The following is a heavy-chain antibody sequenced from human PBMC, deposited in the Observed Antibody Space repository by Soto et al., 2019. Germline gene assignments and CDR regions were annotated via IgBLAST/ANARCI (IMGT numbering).Heavy chain of an antibody. CDR3: ARAVLRFLEWSNSYYYYYGMDV. Sequence: GGSLRLSCAASGFTFSSYWMHWVRQAPGKGLVWVSRINSDGSSTSYADSVKGRFTISRDNAKNTLYLQMNSLRAEDTAVYYCARAVLRFLEWSNSYYYYYGMDVWGQGTTVTVSS. CDR2: INSDGSST. J-gene: IGHJ6*02. D-gene: IGHD3-3*01. CDR1: GFTFSSYW. V-gene: IGHV3-74*01.